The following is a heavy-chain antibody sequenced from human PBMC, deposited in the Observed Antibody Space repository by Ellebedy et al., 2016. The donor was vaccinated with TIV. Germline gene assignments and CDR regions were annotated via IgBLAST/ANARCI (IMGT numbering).Heavy chain of an antibody. V-gene: IGHV1-18*04. D-gene: IGHD2-21*01. J-gene: IGHJ3*02. CDR3: ARDNYCEGCGGGAFDI. Sequence: AASVKVSCKSSGYTFTGYFIHWVRQAPGQGLEWVGWISAYSCNTNYAQKFQGRVTMTTDTSTSTGYLELRSLRPDDTAVYYCARDNYCEGCGGGAFDIWGQGTMVTVSS. CDR2: ISAYSCNT. CDR1: GYTFTGYF.